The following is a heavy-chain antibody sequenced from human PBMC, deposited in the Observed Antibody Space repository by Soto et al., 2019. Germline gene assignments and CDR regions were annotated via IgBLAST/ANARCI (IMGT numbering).Heavy chain of an antibody. CDR1: GFTLSSYS. CDR2: ISSSSYT. Sequence: EGSFRDWCAASGFTLSSYSMSWGRQAPGKGLEWVSYISSSSYTNYADSVKGRFTISRXXXXXXLXLXMXXXXAEXTAVYYCARTPFLEIDMHVWG. V-gene: IGHV3-11*06. J-gene: IGHJ6*03. CDR3: ARTPFLEIDMHV.